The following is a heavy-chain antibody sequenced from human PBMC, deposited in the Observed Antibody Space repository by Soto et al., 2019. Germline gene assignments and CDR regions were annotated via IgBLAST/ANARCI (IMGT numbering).Heavy chain of an antibody. CDR2: IYNNEYT. CDR3: ALELEMGQDFDY. Sequence: QVQLQESGPGLVKPSETLSLTCSVSGGSISSGGYYWSWIRQYPGKGLEWIGYIYNNEYTYYNPSLKSRGTIAVDTSKNQFSLKVRSVTAADTAVYYCALELEMGQDFDYWGQGTLVTVSS. D-gene: IGHD1-26*01. V-gene: IGHV4-31*03. J-gene: IGHJ4*02. CDR1: GGSISSGGYY.